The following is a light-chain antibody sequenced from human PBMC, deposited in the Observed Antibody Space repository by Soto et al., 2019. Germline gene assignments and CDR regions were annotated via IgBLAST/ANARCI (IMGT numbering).Light chain of an antibody. CDR3: QSWGTGYVV. CDR2: LNSDGSH. Sequence: QPVLTQSPSASASLGASVKLTCTLSSGHRSDTIAWHQQLPEKGPRYLLTLNSDGSHRKGDGIPDRFSGSSSGAERDLIISRLQSEDDADYYCQSWGTGYVVFGGGTKLTVL. CDR1: SGHRSDT. V-gene: IGLV4-69*01. J-gene: IGLJ2*01.